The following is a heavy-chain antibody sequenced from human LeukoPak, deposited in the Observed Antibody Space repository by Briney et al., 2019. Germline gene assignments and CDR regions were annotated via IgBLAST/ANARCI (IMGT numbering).Heavy chain of an antibody. J-gene: IGHJ6*03. D-gene: IGHD4-17*01. CDR3: ARVRRGRGYYYYYMDV. Sequence: SETLSLTCTVSGGSISSYYWSWIRQPPGKGLEWIGYIYYSGSTNYNPSLKSRVTISVDTSKNQFSLKLSSVTAADTAVYYCARVRRGRGYYYYYMDVWGKGTTVTTSS. CDR1: GGSISSYY. V-gene: IGHV4-59*08. CDR2: IYYSGST.